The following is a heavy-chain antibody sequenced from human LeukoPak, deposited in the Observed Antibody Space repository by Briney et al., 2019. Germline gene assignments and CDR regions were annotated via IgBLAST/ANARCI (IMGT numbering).Heavy chain of an antibody. Sequence: ASVKVSCKASGGTFSSYAISWVRQAPGQGLEWMGGIIPTFGTANYAQKFQGRVTITADESTSTAYMELSSLRSEDTAVYYCARTYCSSTSCYAGMGDYWGQGTLVTVSS. J-gene: IGHJ4*02. CDR3: ARTYCSSTSCYAGMGDY. V-gene: IGHV1-69*13. CDR1: GGTFSSYA. D-gene: IGHD2-2*01. CDR2: IIPTFGTA.